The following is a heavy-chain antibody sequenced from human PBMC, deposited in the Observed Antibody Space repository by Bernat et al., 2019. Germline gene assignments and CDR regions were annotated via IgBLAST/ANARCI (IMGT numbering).Heavy chain of an antibody. CDR2: INPSGGST. CDR3: ARDLRFLEWLDYFGMDV. V-gene: IGHV1-46*01. J-gene: IGHJ6*02. D-gene: IGHD3-3*01. Sequence: QVQLVQSGAEVKKPGASVRVSCKASGYTFTRYYIHWVRQAPGQGLEWMGIINPSGGSTTYAQNFQGRVTMTRDTSTNTVYMELSSLRSEDTAVYYCARDLRFLEWLDYFGMDVWGQGTTVTVSS. CDR1: GYTFTRYY.